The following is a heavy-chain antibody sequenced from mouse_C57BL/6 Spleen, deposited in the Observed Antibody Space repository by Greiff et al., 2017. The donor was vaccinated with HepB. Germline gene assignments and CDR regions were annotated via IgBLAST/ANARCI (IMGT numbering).Heavy chain of an antibody. Sequence: EVQGVESGGGLVKPGGSLKLSCAASGFTFSSYAMSWVRQTPEKRLEWVATISDGGSYTYYPDNVKGRFTISRDNAKNNLYLQMSHLKSEDTAMYYCARDRYDDSWCAYWGQGTLVTVSA. D-gene: IGHD2-13*01. J-gene: IGHJ3*01. CDR2: ISDGGSYT. V-gene: IGHV5-4*01. CDR1: GFTFSSYA. CDR3: ARDRYDDSWCAY.